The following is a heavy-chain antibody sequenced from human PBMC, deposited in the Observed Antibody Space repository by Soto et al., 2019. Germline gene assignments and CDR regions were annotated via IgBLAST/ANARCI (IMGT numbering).Heavy chain of an antibody. V-gene: IGHV4-61*01. D-gene: IGHD3-22*01. CDR3: ARMDYYDSSGPPARWFDP. Sequence: SETLSLTCTVSGGSVSSGSYYWSWSRQPPGKGLEWIGYIYYSGSTNYNPSLKSRVTISVDTSKNQFSLKLSSVTAADTAVYYCARMDYYDSSGPPARWFDPWGQGTLVTVSS. CDR1: GGSVSSGSYY. CDR2: IYYSGST. J-gene: IGHJ5*02.